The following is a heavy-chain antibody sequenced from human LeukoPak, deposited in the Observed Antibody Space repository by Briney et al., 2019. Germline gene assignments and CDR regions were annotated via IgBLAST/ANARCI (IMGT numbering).Heavy chain of an antibody. V-gene: IGHV3-23*01. Sequence: GGYLRLSCAASGLTFSSYAMSWVRQAPGKGLEWVSAISGSGGSTYYADSVKGRFTISRDISKNTLYLQMNSLRAEDTAVYYCAKSGGYSSSSELDYWGQGTLVTVSS. CDR1: GLTFSSYA. CDR3: AKSGGYSSSSELDY. J-gene: IGHJ4*02. D-gene: IGHD6-6*01. CDR2: ISGSGGST.